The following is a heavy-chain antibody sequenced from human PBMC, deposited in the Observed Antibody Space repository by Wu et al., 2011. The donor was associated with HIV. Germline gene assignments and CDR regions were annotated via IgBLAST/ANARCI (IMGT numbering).Heavy chain of an antibody. CDR3: ARVGPCSSTSCYMKWFDP. V-gene: IGHV1-18*01. D-gene: IGHD2-2*02. CDR1: GYTFTTYG. J-gene: IGHJ5*02. CDR2: IGTYNGNT. Sequence: QLVQSGAEVKKPGASVKVSCKASGYTFTTYGISWVRQAPGQGLEWMGWIGTYNGNTNYAQKFQGRVIVTIDTSTSTAYMELRSLRSDDTAVYYCARVGPCSSTSCYMKWFDPWGQGTLVTVSS.